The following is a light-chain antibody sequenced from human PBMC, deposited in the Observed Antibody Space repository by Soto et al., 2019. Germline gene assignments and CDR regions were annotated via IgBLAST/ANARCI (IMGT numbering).Light chain of an antibody. CDR2: KAS. Sequence: DIQMTQSPSTLSASVGDRVTITCRASQSISSWLAWYQQKPGKAPKLLIYKASSLESGVPSRFSGSGSGTEFTLTISSLQPDDFATYYCQQYNSYPRTCGPGTKVDIK. J-gene: IGKJ3*01. CDR1: QSISSW. CDR3: QQYNSYPRT. V-gene: IGKV1-5*03.